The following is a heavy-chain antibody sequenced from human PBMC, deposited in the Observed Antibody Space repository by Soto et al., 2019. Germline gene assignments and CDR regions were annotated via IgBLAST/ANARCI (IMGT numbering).Heavy chain of an antibody. CDR2: ISYDGSNK. CDR3: ARGPYDFWIGYIADAFDV. V-gene: IGHV3-30-3*01. J-gene: IGHJ3*01. CDR1: GFTFSSYT. Sequence: QVQLVESGGSVVQPGRSLRLSCAASGFTFSSYTLHWVRQAPGKGLEWVALISYDGSNKYYADSVKGRFTISRDNSKNTLYLQMNSLRPEDTALFYCARGPYDFWIGYIADAFDVWGQGTMVPVSS. D-gene: IGHD3-3*01.